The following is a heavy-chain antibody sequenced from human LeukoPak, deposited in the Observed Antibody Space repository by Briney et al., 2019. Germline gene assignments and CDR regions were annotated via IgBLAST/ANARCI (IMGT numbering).Heavy chain of an antibody. V-gene: IGHV1-18*01. Sequence: ASVKVSCEASGYTFTSYGISWVRQAPGQGLEWMGWISAYNGNTNYAQKLQGRVTMTTDTSTSTAYMELRSLRSDDTAVYYCARHSGYCSGGSCAIDYWGQGTLVTVSS. J-gene: IGHJ4*02. CDR1: GYTFTSYG. CDR3: ARHSGYCSGGSCAIDY. D-gene: IGHD2-15*01. CDR2: ISAYNGNT.